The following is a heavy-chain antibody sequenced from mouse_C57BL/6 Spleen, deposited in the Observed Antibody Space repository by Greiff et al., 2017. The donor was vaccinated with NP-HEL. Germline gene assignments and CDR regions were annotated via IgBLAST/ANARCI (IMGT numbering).Heavy chain of an antibody. CDR1: GYTFTDYY. V-gene: IGHV1-26*01. J-gene: IGHJ3*01. CDR2: INSNNGGT. CDR3: ANSNYSWFAY. D-gene: IGHD2-5*01. Sequence: EVQLQQSGPELVKPGASVKISCKASGYTFTDYYMNWVKQSHGKSLEWIGDINSNNGGTSYNQKFKGKATLTVDKSSSTSYMELRSLTSEDSAVYYCANSNYSWFAYWGQGTLVTVSA.